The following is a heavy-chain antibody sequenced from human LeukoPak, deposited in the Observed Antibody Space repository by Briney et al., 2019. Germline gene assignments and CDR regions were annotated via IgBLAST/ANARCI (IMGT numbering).Heavy chain of an antibody. D-gene: IGHD3-22*01. CDR2: ISAYNGNT. Sequence: ASVKVSCKASGYTFTSYGISWVRQAPGQGLEWMGWISAYNGNTNYAQKFQGRVTITADESTSTAYMELSSLRSEDTAVYYCARKNYYDSSGYIDYWGQGTLVTVSS. CDR3: ARKNYYDSSGYIDY. J-gene: IGHJ4*02. V-gene: IGHV1-18*01. CDR1: GYTFTSYG.